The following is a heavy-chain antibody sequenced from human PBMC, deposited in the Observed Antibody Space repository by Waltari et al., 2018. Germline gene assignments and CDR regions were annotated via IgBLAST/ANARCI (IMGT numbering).Heavy chain of an antibody. V-gene: IGHV4-4*07. J-gene: IGHJ4*02. D-gene: IGHD5-12*01. CDR2: IYTGRHP. CDR1: GDSIRSSY. Sequence: QVQLQESGPGLVKPSETLSLTCPVSGDSIRSSYLSWIRQPAGKGLEYIGRIYTGRHPNYNPSLESRVTMSIDTSKNEFSLKLSSVTAADTAVYYCAREVLPNATIWRSYFDYWGQGSLVTVSS. CDR3: AREVLPNATIWRSYFDY.